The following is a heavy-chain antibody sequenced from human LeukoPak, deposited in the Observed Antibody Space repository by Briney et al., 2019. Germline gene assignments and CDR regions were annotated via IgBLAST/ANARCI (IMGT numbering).Heavy chain of an antibody. Sequence: GGSLRLSCAASGFTFSSYAMSWVRQAPGKGLEWVSAISGSGGSTYYADSVKGRFTISRDNSKNTLYLQMNSLRAEDTAVYYCARGRSPEYYFDYWGQGTLVTVSS. CDR1: GFTFSSYA. CDR2: ISGSGGST. J-gene: IGHJ4*02. V-gene: IGHV3-23*01. CDR3: ARGRSPEYYFDY. D-gene: IGHD3-10*01.